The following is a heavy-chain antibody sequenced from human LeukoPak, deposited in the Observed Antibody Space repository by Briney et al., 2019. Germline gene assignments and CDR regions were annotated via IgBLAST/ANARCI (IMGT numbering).Heavy chain of an antibody. CDR1: GFTFSSYW. J-gene: IGHJ4*02. Sequence: GGSLRLSCAASGFTFSSYWMHWVRQAPGKGLVWVSRINSDGSSTSYADSVKGRFTISRDNAKNTLYLQMNSLRAEDTAVYYCARENDLYCSSTSCYPFDYWGQGTLVTVSS. V-gene: IGHV3-74*01. CDR3: ARENDLYCSSTSCYPFDY. CDR2: INSDGSST. D-gene: IGHD2-2*01.